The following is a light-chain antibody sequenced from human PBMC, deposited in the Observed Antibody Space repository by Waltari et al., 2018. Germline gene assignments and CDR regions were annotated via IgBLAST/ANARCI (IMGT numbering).Light chain of an antibody. CDR2: EVS. V-gene: IGLV2-8*01. J-gene: IGLJ2*01. CDR3: SSYGGRNNLV. CDR1: SSDLGGYNY. Sequence: QSALTQPPSASGSPGQSVTISCTGTSSDLGGYNYVSWYQQHPGKAPKLMIYEVSKRPAGAPDRFSGSKSGNTASLTVSGLQAEDEADYYCSSYGGRNNLVFGGGTKLTVL.